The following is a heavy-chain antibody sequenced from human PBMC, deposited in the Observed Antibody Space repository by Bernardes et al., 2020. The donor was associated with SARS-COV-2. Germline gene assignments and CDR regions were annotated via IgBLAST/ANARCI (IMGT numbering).Heavy chain of an antibody. V-gene: IGHV3-74*03. Sequence: GGSLRLFCAASGFTFNYYWMHWVRQAPGKGLVWVSRITRDGSTTTYADSVKGRFTISRDNAKNTLYLQMTSLGAEDTAVYYCARGGSHSAQSGYYFHHMDVWGKGTTVTVSS. CDR3: ARGGSHSAQSGYYFHHMDV. J-gene: IGHJ6*03. CDR2: ITRDGSTT. CDR1: GFTFNYYW. D-gene: IGHD2-15*01.